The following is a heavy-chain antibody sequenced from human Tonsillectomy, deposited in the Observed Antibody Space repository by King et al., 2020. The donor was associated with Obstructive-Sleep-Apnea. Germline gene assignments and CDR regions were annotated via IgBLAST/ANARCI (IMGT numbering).Heavy chain of an antibody. CDR2: ISSNGGST. CDR3: ARGWTY. J-gene: IGHJ4*02. CDR1: GFTFSSYA. D-gene: IGHD3/OR15-3a*01. V-gene: IGHV3-64*01. Sequence: QLVESGGGLVQPGGSLRLSCAASGFTFSSYAMHWVRQAPGKGLEYVSAISSNGGSTYYENSVKGRFTISRDNSKNTLYLQMGSLRAEDMAVYYCARGWTYWGQGTLVTVSS.